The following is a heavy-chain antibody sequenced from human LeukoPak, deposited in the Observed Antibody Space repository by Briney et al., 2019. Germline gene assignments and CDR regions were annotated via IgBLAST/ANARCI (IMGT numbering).Heavy chain of an antibody. CDR3: ARQERSGSAPTYFDY. J-gene: IGHJ4*02. Sequence: PGGSLRLSCAASGFTFSSYSMNWVRQAPGKGLEWVSYISSSSSTIYYADSVKGRFTISRDNAKNSLYLQMNSLRAEDTAVYYCARQERSGSAPTYFDYWGQGTLVTVSS. CDR2: ISSSSSTI. V-gene: IGHV3-48*04. D-gene: IGHD3-10*01. CDR1: GFTFSSYS.